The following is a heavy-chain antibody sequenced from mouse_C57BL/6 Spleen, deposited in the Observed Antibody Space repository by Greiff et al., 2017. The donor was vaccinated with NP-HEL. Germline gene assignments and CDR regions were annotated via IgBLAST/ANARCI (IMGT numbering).Heavy chain of an antibody. CDR1: GYTFTSYW. J-gene: IGHJ3*01. Sequence: QVQLQQPGAELVMPGASVKLSCKASGYTFTSYWMHWVKQRPGQGLEWIGEIDPSDSYTNYNQKFKGKSTLTVDESTNTAYMQLSSLTSEDAAVYYCSRSYYSNSFAYWGQGTLVTVSA. V-gene: IGHV1-69*01. CDR2: IDPSDSYT. CDR3: SRSYYSNSFAY. D-gene: IGHD2-5*01.